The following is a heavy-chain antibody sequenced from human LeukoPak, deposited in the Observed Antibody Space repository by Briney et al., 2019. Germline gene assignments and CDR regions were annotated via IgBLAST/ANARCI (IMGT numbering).Heavy chain of an antibody. V-gene: IGHV1-18*01. CDR3: AREHRGDSLEWGTSYYFDY. CDR1: GYTLTELS. Sequence: ASVKVSCKVSGYTLTELSMHWVRQAPGQGLEWMGWISAYNGNTNYAQKLQGGVTMTTDTSTSTAYMELRSLRSDDTAVYYCAREHRGDSLEWGTSYYFDYWGQGTLVTVSS. CDR2: ISAYNGNT. J-gene: IGHJ4*02. D-gene: IGHD3-3*01.